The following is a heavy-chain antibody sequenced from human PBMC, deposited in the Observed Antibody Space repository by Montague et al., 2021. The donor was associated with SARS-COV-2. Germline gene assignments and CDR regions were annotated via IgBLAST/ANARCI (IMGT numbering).Heavy chain of an antibody. J-gene: IGHJ6*03. D-gene: IGHD3-10*01. V-gene: IGHV4-34*01. CDR3: ARLRDGVVPSSILGVGPYYSYDCIDV. Sequence: SETLSLTCAVHGTSFSGNYWNRIRKPPGQGLEWIGEINHGGSAKYSPSLKSRLPISADTSNNQFSLKLTSVAAADTAVYYCARLRDGVVPSSILGVGPYYSYDCIDVWGRGTTVTVSS. CDR1: GTSFSGNY. CDR2: INHGGSA.